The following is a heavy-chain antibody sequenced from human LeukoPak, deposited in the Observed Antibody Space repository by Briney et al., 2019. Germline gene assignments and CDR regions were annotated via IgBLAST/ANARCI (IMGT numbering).Heavy chain of an antibody. D-gene: IGHD1-26*01. CDR3: RSGSYYRYALSDY. J-gene: IGHJ4*02. V-gene: IGHV4-39*01. CDR1: GGSISSSSYY. Sequence: SETLSLTCTVSGGSISSSSYYWGWIRQPPGKGLEWIGSTYYSGSTYYNPSLKSRVTISVDTSKNQFSLKLSSVTAADTAVYYCRSGSYYRYALSDYWGQGTLVTVSS. CDR2: TYYSGST.